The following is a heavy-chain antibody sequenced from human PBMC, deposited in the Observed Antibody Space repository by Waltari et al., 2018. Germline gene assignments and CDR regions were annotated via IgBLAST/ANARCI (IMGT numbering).Heavy chain of an antibody. CDR3: ARLGYSTNAGSGY. CDR2: INHSGST. D-gene: IGHD6-13*01. J-gene: IGHJ4*02. V-gene: IGHV4-34*01. Sequence: QVQLQQWGAGLLKPSETLSLTCAVHGGSFSGYSWSWLRQPPGKGLEWNGEINHSGSTNYNPSLKSRVTISVDTSKNQFSLKLSSVTAADTAVYYCARLGYSTNAGSGYWGQGTLVTVSS. CDR1: GGSFSGYS.